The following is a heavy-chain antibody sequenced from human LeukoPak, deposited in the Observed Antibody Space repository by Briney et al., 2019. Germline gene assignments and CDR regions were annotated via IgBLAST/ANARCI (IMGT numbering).Heavy chain of an antibody. CDR3: ARGGATTLPFDY. V-gene: IGHV4-4*07. J-gene: IGHJ4*02. CDR2: IYSSGST. D-gene: IGHD1-26*01. Sequence: SETLSLTCTVSGGSISSYYSSWIRQPAGKELEWIGRIYSSGSTNYNPSLKSRVTMSVDTSKNQFSLKLSSVTAADTAVYYCARGGATTLPFDYWGQGTLVTVSS. CDR1: GGSISSYY.